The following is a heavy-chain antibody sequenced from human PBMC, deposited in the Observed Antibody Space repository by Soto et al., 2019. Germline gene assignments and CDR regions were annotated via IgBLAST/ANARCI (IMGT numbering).Heavy chain of an antibody. CDR1: GGTFSRYA. CDR3: ARDLDYYGSGSHYYYGMGV. J-gene: IGHJ6*02. D-gene: IGHD3-10*01. Sequence: SVKVSCKASGGTFSRYAFSWVRQAPGQGLEWMGGIVPIYGTRGFAQKFQGRLTITADEPTRTAYMELSSLRSEDTAVYYCARDLDYYGSGSHYYYGMGVWGQGTTVTVS. V-gene: IGHV1-69*13. CDR2: IVPIYGTR.